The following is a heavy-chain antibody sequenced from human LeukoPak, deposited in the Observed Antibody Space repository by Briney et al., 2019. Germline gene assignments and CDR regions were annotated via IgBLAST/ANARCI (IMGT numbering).Heavy chain of an antibody. CDR3: ARDPLYSYGSDAFDI. J-gene: IGHJ3*02. CDR2: INPNSGGT. V-gene: IGHV1-2*06. D-gene: IGHD5-18*01. Sequence: ASVKVSCKASGYTFTGYYMHWVRQAPGQGLEWMGRINPNSGGTNYAQKFQGRVTMTRDTSISTACMELSRLRSDDTAVYYCARDPLYSYGSDAFDIWGQGTMVTVSS. CDR1: GYTFTGYY.